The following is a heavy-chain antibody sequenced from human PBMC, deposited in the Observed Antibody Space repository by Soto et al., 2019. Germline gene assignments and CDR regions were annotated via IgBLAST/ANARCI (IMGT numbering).Heavy chain of an antibody. V-gene: IGHV3-23*01. D-gene: IGHD3-16*01. Sequence: EVHLLESGGGLVQPGGSVRLSCTASGFTFNSYAMHWVRQAPGKGLEWVSSMSGSGGRTSYADSVKGRFTISRDTSKNTLYLQMNYLRVEDTAVYHCAKQITTSTFDNWGQGTPVTVSS. CDR3: AKQITTSTFDN. CDR1: GFTFNSYA. CDR2: MSGSGGRT. J-gene: IGHJ4*02.